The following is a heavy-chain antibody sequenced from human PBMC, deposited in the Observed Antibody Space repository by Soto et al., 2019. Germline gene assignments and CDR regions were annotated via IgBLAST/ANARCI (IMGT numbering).Heavy chain of an antibody. D-gene: IGHD1-1*01. J-gene: IGHJ6*03. Sequence: GGSLRLSCAASGFTFSSYAMHWVRQAPGKGLEWVADITYDGSKKYYVDSVKGRFTISRDNAKNSVYLLMNSLRAEDTAVYYCARGKDGRRAGTYYFDMDVWGKGTTVTVSS. V-gene: IGHV3-30*04. CDR1: GFTFSSYA. CDR3: ARGKDGRRAGTYYFDMDV. CDR2: ITYDGSKK.